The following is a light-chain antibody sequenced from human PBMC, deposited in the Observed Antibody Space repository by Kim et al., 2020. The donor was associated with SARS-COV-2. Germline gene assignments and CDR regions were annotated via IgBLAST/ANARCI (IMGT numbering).Light chain of an antibody. J-gene: IGKJ1*01. CDR3: QQYVSSPRT. V-gene: IGKV3-20*01. CDR1: QSVRSSY. Sequence: SPGERATLSCRASQSVRSSYLAWYQQKPGQAPRLLIYDTSSRATGIPDRFSGSGSGTDFTLTISRLEPEDSAVYYCQQYVSSPRTFGQGTKVDIK. CDR2: DTS.